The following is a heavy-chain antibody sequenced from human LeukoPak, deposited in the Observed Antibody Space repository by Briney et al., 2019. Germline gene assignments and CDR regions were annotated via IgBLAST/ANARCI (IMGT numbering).Heavy chain of an antibody. V-gene: IGHV1-18*04. CDR2: ISGYNGHT. CDR3: ARSGGGNWFDP. J-gene: IGHJ5*02. Sequence: ASMKVSCKTSGYTFTSFGTGWVRQAPGQGLEWMGWISGYNGHTNYAQKFQGRVTMTTDTSTSTAYMELRSLRSDDTAVYYCARSGGGNWFDPWGQGTLVTVSS. D-gene: IGHD6-19*01. CDR1: GYTFTSFG.